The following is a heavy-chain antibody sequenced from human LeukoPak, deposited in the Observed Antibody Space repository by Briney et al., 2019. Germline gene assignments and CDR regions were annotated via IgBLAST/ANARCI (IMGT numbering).Heavy chain of an antibody. V-gene: IGHV3-9*01. CDR2: ISWNSGSI. Sequence: GRSLRLPCAASGFTFDDYAMHWVRQAPGKGLEWVSGISWNSGSIGYADSVKGRFTISRDNAKNSLYLQMNSLRAEDTALYYCAKDRGGSYNYWGQGTLVTVSS. D-gene: IGHD1-26*01. CDR3: AKDRGGSYNY. CDR1: GFTFDDYA. J-gene: IGHJ4*02.